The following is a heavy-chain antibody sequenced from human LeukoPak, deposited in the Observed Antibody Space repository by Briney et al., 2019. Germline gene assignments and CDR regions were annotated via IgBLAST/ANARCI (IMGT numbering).Heavy chain of an antibody. V-gene: IGHV3-21*01. CDR3: ARSSTGQQLVPPLDY. D-gene: IGHD6-13*01. Sequence: GGSLRLSCAASGFTFSSYSMNWVRQAPGKGVEWVSSISSSSSYIYYADSVKGRFTISRDNAKNSLYLQMNSLRAEDTAVYYCARSSTGQQLVPPLDYWGQGTLVTVSS. CDR2: ISSSSSYI. J-gene: IGHJ4*02. CDR1: GFTFSSYS.